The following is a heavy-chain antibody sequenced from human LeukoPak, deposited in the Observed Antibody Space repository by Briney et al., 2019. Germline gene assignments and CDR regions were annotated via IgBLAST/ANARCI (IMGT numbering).Heavy chain of an antibody. D-gene: IGHD3-22*01. J-gene: IGHJ5*02. CDR2: IWYDGTNK. Sequence: GRSLRLSRAASGFSFSSYGMHWVRQAPGKGLEWVAVIWYDGTNKYYADSVKGRFTISRDNDKNSLYLQMNSLRAEDTAVYYCARDSNYYDSSGPGWFDPWGQGTLVTVSS. V-gene: IGHV3-33*01. CDR3: ARDSNYYDSSGPGWFDP. CDR1: GFSFSSYG.